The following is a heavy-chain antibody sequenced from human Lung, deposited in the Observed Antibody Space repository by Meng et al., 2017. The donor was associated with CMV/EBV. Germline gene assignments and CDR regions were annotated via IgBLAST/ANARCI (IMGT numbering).Heavy chain of an antibody. Sequence: QVQLQRSGPGLVTPSGTLSRTCAVSGGSIRSSNWWSWVRQPPGKGLEWIGEIYHSGSTNYNPSLKSRVTISVDKSKNQFSLKLSSVTAADTAVYYCASFPPPGKQWLVTDYWGQGTLVTVSS. D-gene: IGHD6-19*01. CDR1: GGSIRSSNW. CDR2: IYHSGST. CDR3: ASFPPPGKQWLVTDY. V-gene: IGHV4-4*02. J-gene: IGHJ4*02.